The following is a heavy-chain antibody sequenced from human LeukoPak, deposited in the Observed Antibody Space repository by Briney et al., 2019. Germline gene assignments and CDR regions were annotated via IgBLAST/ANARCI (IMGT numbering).Heavy chain of an antibody. CDR1: GFTFSSYS. V-gene: IGHV3-21*01. D-gene: IGHD3-10*01. Sequence: PGGSLRLSCAASGFTFSSYSMNWVRQAPGKGLEWVSSISSSSSYIYYADSVKGRFTISRDNAKNSLYLQMNSLRAEDTAVYYCARGCLDYYGSGSYYRHFDYWGQGTLVTVSS. J-gene: IGHJ4*02. CDR3: ARGCLDYYGSGSYYRHFDY. CDR2: ISSSSSYI.